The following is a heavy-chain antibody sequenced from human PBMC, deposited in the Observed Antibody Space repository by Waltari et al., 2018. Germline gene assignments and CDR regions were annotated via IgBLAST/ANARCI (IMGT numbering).Heavy chain of an antibody. V-gene: IGHV3-15*01. Sequence: EVQLVESGGGLVKPGGSLRLSCAASGFTFSNAWMSWVRQAQGKGLEWVGRIKSKPDGGTTDYAAPVKGRFTISRDDSKNTLYLQMNSLKTEDTAVYYCTTDLGYSSSWYANDYWGQGTLVTVSS. D-gene: IGHD6-13*01. CDR3: TTDLGYSSSWYANDY. J-gene: IGHJ4*02. CDR2: IKSKPDGGTT. CDR1: GFTFSNAW.